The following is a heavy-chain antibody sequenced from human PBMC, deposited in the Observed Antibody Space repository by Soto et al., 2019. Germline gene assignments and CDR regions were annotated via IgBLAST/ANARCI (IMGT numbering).Heavy chain of an antibody. V-gene: IGHV1-69*01. D-gene: IGHD6-13*01. CDR2: IIPIFGTA. Sequence: QVQLVQSGAEVQKPGSSVKVSCKASGGTFSSYAISWVRQAPGQGREWMGGIIPIFGTANYAQKFQGRVTITADESTSTAYMELSSLRSEDTAVYYCAREIAAAGTGGWFDLWGLGSLVTVSS. CDR1: GGTFSSYA. CDR3: AREIAAAGTGGWFDL. J-gene: IGHJ5*02.